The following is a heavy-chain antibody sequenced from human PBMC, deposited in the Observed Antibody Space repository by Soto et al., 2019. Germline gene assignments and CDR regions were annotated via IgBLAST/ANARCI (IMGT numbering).Heavy chain of an antibody. V-gene: IGHV3-7*01. J-gene: IGHJ6*03. CDR2: IKQDGSEK. CDR1: GFTFSSYW. CDR3: AREPAAGRYYYMDV. D-gene: IGHD6-13*01. Sequence: GSLRLSCAASGFTFSSYWMSWVRQAPGKGLEWVANIKQDGSEKYYVDSVKGRFTISRDNAKNSLYLQMNSLRAEDTAVYYCAREPAAGRYYYMDVWGKGTTVTVSS.